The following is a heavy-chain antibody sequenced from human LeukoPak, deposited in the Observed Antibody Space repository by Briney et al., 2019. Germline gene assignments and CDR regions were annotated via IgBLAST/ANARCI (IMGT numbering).Heavy chain of an antibody. CDR2: ISAYSGNT. J-gene: IGHJ3*02. Sequence: ASVKVSCKASGYTFSNYGITWVRQAPGQGLEWMGWISAYSGNTNSARKLQGRVTMTTDTSTSTAYMELRSLRSDDTAVYYCARDLNSSGWYPNDAFDIWGQGTLVTVSS. CDR3: ARDLNSSGWYPNDAFDI. V-gene: IGHV1-18*01. D-gene: IGHD6-19*01. CDR1: GYTFSNYG.